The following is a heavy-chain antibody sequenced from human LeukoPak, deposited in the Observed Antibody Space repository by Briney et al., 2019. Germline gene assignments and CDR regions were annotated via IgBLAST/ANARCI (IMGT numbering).Heavy chain of an antibody. Sequence: GGSLRLSCAASGFILSNHWMTWVRQAPGKGPEWVANINKDGSEKYYVDSVKGRFTISRDNAKNSLYLQMNSLRAEDTAVYNCARIGYSSSSLDFWGRGTLVTVSS. CDR2: INKDGSEK. J-gene: IGHJ4*02. CDR1: GFILSNHW. V-gene: IGHV3-7*03. CDR3: ARIGYSSSSLDF. D-gene: IGHD6-6*01.